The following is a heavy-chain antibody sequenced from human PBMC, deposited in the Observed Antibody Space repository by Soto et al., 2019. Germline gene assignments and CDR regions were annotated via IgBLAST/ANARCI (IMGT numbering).Heavy chain of an antibody. CDR2: ISGSGGST. D-gene: IGHD2-2*01. V-gene: IGHV3-23*01. CDR3: AKDPVGKYCSSTSCENWFDP. Sequence: GGSLRLSCAASGFTFSSYAMSWVRQAPGKGLEWVSAISGSGGSTYYADSVKGRFTISRDNSKNTLYLQMNSLRAEDTAVYYCAKDPVGKYCSSTSCENWFDPWGQGTLVTVSS. CDR1: GFTFSSYA. J-gene: IGHJ5*02.